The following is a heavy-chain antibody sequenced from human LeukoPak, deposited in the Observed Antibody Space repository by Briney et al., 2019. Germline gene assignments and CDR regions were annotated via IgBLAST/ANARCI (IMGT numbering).Heavy chain of an antibody. CDR2: INHSGST. J-gene: IGHJ4*02. CDR3: AREGYYGSGSYSPSLEY. CDR1: GGSFSGYY. V-gene: IGHV4-34*01. D-gene: IGHD3-10*01. Sequence: SETLSLTCAVYGGSFSGYYWSWIRQPPGKGLEWIGEINHSGSTNYNPSLKSRVTISVDTSKNQFSLQLNSVTPEDTAVYYCAREGYYGSGSYSPSLEYWGQGTLVTVSS.